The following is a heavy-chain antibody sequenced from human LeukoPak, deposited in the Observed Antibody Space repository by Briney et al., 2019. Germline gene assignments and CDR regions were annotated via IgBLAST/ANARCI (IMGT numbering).Heavy chain of an antibody. CDR3: ARDGLNTAMVLY. D-gene: IGHD5-18*01. Sequence: GGSLRLFCAASGFTFISYSMNWVRQAPGKGLEWVSSISSSSSYIYYADSVKGRFTISRDNAKNSLYLQMNSLRAEDTAVYYCARDGLNTAMVLYWGQGTLVTVSS. J-gene: IGHJ4*02. V-gene: IGHV3-21*01. CDR1: GFTFISYS. CDR2: ISSSSSYI.